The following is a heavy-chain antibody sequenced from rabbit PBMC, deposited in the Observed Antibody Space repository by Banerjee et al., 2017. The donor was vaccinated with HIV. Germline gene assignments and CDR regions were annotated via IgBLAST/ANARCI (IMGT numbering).Heavy chain of an antibody. Sequence: QQQLVESGGGLVKPEGSLTLTCKASGFSFSSRYWACWVRQAPGKGLEWIACIYVAGSGSTYYASWARGRFTISKTSSTTVTLQMTSLTAADTATYFCARDLAGVIGWNFGLWGPGTLVTVS. J-gene: IGHJ6*01. D-gene: IGHD4-1*01. CDR3: ARDLAGVIGWNFGL. CDR2: IYVAGSGST. CDR1: GFSFSSRYW. V-gene: IGHV1S45*01.